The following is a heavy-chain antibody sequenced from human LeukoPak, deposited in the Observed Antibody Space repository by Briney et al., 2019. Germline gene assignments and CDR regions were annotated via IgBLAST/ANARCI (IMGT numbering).Heavy chain of an antibody. D-gene: IGHD3-22*01. CDR1: GFTFSSYW. CDR3: ARATYYYDSSDYYPLGY. CDR2: IKQDGSEK. V-gene: IGHV3-7*01. Sequence: GGSLRLSCAASGFTFSSYWMSWVRQALGKGLEWVANIKQDGSEKYYVDSVKGRLTISGDNAKNSLYLQMNSLRAEDTAVYYCARATYYYDSSDYYPLGYWGQGTLVTVSS. J-gene: IGHJ4*02.